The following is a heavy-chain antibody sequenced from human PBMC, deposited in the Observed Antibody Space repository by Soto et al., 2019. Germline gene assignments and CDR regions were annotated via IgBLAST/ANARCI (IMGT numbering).Heavy chain of an antibody. V-gene: IGHV4-39*01. J-gene: IGHJ5*02. CDR1: VGSISSSSYY. CDR2: IYYSGST. Sequence: LSLTCTVSVGSISSSSYYWGWIRQPPGKGLEWIGSIYYSGSTYYNPSLKSRVTISVDTSKNQFSLKLSSVTAADTAVYYCARSVLDNWFDPWGQGTMITVSS. CDR3: ARSVLDNWFDP.